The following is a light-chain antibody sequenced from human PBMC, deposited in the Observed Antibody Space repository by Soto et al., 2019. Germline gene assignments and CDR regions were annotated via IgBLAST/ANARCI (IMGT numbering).Light chain of an antibody. Sequence: DIVLTQSPGTLSSSPGERATLSCRASQSVSSSYLAWYQQKPGQAPRHLMYLASSRATGIPDRFSGSGSGTDFTLTISRLEPEDFAVYYCQQYGSSPWTFGQGTKVEIK. CDR2: LAS. V-gene: IGKV3-20*01. CDR3: QQYGSSPWT. J-gene: IGKJ1*01. CDR1: QSVSSSY.